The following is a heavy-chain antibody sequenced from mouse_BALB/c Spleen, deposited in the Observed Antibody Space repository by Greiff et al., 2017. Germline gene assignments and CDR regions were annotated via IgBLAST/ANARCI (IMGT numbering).Heavy chain of an antibody. D-gene: IGHD2-14*01. Sequence: VQLQQPGAELVKPGASVKMSCKASGYTFTSYNMHWVKQTPGQGLEWIGAIYPGNGDTSYNQKFKGKATLTADKSSSTAYMQLSSLTSEDSAVYYCARSLYRYDGYGVAWFAYWGQGTLVTVSA. CDR2: IYPGNGDT. J-gene: IGHJ3*01. V-gene: IGHV1-12*01. CDR1: GYTFTSYN. CDR3: ARSLYRYDGYGVAWFAY.